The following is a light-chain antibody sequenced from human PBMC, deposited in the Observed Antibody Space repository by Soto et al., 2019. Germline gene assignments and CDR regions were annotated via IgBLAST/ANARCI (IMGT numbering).Light chain of an antibody. CDR1: PAIASF. Sequence: IQLTQSPSSLSASVGDRVTITCRASPAIASFLAWYQQKPGTAPKLLIYGASTLQSGVPSRFSGSRSGTDYTLTISSLQSADFAIYYCQQYNTYWTFGQGTKVEI. V-gene: IGKV1-9*01. CDR3: QQYNTYWT. CDR2: GAS. J-gene: IGKJ1*01.